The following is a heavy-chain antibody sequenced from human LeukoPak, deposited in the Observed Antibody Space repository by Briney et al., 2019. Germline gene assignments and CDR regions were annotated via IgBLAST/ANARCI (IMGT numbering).Heavy chain of an antibody. CDR1: GFTFSNFG. CDR3: AKDTPLCYFDY. J-gene: IGHJ4*02. D-gene: IGHD3-16*01. Sequence: GGSLRLSCAASGFTFSNFGMSWVRQAPGKGLEWVSTISGSGGSTYYADSVKGRFAISRDNSKNTLYLQMNSLRADDTAVYYCAKDTPLCYFDYWGQGTLVTVSS. V-gene: IGHV3-23*01. CDR2: ISGSGGST.